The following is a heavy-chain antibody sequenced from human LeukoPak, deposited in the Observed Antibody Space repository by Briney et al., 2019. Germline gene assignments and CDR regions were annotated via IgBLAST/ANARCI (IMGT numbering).Heavy chain of an antibody. CDR1: GYTFTSYD. V-gene: IGHV1-8*01. CDR2: MNPNSGNT. CDR3: ARDQDSSMYYYYYMDV. J-gene: IGHJ6*03. Sequence: GASVKVSCKASGYTFTSYDINWVRQATGQGLEWMGWMNPNSGNTGYAQKFQGRVTMTRNTSISTAYMELSRLRSDDTAVYYCARDQDSSMYYYYYMDVWGKGTTVTVSS. D-gene: IGHD4-11*01.